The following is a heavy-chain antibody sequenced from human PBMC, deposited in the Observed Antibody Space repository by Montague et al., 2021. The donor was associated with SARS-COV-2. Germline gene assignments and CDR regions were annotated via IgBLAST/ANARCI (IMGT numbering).Heavy chain of an antibody. J-gene: IGHJ3*02. CDR1: GFSLSTSGMC. D-gene: IGHD1-26*01. Sequence: VKPTQPLTLTCTFSGFSLSTSGMCVSWIRQPPGKALEWLALIDWDDDKYYSTSLKTRLTISKDTSKSQVVLTMTNMDPVDTATYYCARIWGATRGDAFDIWGQGTMVTVSS. V-gene: IGHV2-70*01. CDR2: IDWDDDK. CDR3: ARIWGATRGDAFDI.